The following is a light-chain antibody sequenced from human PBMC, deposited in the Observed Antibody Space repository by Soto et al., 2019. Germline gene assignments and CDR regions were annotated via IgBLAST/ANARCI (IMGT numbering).Light chain of an antibody. J-gene: IGLJ1*01. CDR2: EVS. CDR1: SSDVGGYNY. CDR3: SPYTSSSPYV. V-gene: IGLV2-14*01. Sequence: LTQPASVSGSPGQSITISCTGTSSDVGGYNYVSWYQQHPGKAPKLMIYEVSNRPSGVSNRFSGSKSGNTASLTISGLQAEDEADYYCSPYTSSSPYVFGTGTKVTVL.